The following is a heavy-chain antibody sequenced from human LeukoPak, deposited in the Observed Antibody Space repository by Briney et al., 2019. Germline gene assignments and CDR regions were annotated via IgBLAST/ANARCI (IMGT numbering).Heavy chain of an antibody. Sequence: ASVKVSCKASGYTFTSYYMNWVRHAPGLGLQWMGIFNPSGGDTSYAQKFQGRVTTTRDTSTSTVYMEVVSLRSEDTAVYYCARGCRVVPGVHNVGMTSYYNGMDVWGQGTTVTVSS. V-gene: IGHV1-46*01. J-gene: IGHJ6*02. CDR3: ARGCRVVPGVHNVGMTSYYNGMDV. CDR1: GYTFTSYY. CDR2: FNPSGGDT. D-gene: IGHD2-2*01.